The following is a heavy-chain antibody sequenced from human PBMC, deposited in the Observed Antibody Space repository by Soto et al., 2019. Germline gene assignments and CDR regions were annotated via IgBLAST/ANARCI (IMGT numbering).Heavy chain of an antibody. J-gene: IGHJ5*02. CDR2: IHNTGGL. CDR3: ARVYDKTYNWFDP. Sequence: QVQLQESGPGLVKPSQTLSLVCTVSGGSIRSSNSYWSWIRQPPGKGLEWIGYIHNTGGLYYNPSLKSRVTISLDTSKNQFSLRLSSVTAADTAVYYCARVYDKTYNWFDPWGQGTPVTVSS. V-gene: IGHV4-30-4*01. D-gene: IGHD3-22*01. CDR1: GGSIRSSNSY.